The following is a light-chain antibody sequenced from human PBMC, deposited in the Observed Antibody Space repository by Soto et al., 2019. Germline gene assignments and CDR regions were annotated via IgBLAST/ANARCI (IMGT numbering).Light chain of an antibody. Sequence: QSALTQPPSASGSPGQSVTISCTGSSSDVGGYNYVSWHQQHPGKAPKLMIYDVSKRPSGVPDRCSGSKSGNTASLSVSGLQAEDEADYYCSSYAGSNIVVFGGGTKLTVL. V-gene: IGLV2-8*01. CDR1: SSDVGGYNY. CDR2: DVS. CDR3: SSYAGSNIVV. J-gene: IGLJ2*01.